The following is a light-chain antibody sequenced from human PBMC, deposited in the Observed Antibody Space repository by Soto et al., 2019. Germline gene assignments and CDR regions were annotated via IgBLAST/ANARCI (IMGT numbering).Light chain of an antibody. CDR3: CSYTSRTTYV. CDR2: AVS. V-gene: IGLV2-14*01. Sequence: QSVLTQPASVSGSPGQSITISCTGTASDVGGYNYVSWYQQHPGKAPKLMIHAVSNRPSGISSRFSGSESGNTASLTISGLQSEDEADYLCCSYTSRTTYVFGNGTKVTV. CDR1: ASDVGGYNY. J-gene: IGLJ1*01.